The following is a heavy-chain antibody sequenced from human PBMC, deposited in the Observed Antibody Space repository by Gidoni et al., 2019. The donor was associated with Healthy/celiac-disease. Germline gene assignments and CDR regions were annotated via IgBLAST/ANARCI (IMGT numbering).Heavy chain of an antibody. Sequence: EVQLVESGGGLVQPGGSLRLSCAASGFTFSSYSMNWVRQAPGKGLEWDSYISSSSSTIYYADSVKGQFTISRDNAKNSLYLQMNSLRDGDTAVYYCASDGWGSSSWPNWFDPWGQGTMGTVSS. CDR2: ISSSSSTI. CDR1: GFTFSSYS. D-gene: IGHD6-13*01. V-gene: IGHV3-48*02. J-gene: IGHJ5*02. CDR3: ASDGWGSSSWPNWFDP.